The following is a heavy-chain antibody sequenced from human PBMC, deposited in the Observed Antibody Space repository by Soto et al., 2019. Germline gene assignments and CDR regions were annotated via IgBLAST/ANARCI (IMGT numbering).Heavy chain of an antibody. CDR2: ISSSSSYI. J-gene: IGHJ5*02. V-gene: IGHV3-21*01. Sequence: EVQLVESGGGLVKPRGSLRLSCAGSGFTFSSSTMTWVRQAPGKGLEWVSSISSSSSYIYQPDSLKGRFTISRDNAKNSVFLQMSSLRAEDTAVYYCARDLGEVYATWGQGTLVTVSS. CDR1: GFTFSSST. D-gene: IGHD2-8*01. CDR3: ARDLGEVYAT.